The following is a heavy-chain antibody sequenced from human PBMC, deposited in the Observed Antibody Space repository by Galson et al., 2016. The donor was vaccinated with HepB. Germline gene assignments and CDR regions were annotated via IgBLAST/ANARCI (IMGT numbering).Heavy chain of an antibody. CDR3: ARDAGWDFTAWYYMDV. Sequence: SLRLSCAASGFTFSRYGMHWVRQVPGKGLEWVAIIWYDGNNKYYADSVKGRFTISRDISKNTVFLQMISPRAEDTAVYYCARDAGWDFTAWYYMDVWGKGTTVTVSS. CDR1: GFTFSRYG. V-gene: IGHV3-33*01. D-gene: IGHD1-26*01. J-gene: IGHJ6*03. CDR2: IWYDGNNK.